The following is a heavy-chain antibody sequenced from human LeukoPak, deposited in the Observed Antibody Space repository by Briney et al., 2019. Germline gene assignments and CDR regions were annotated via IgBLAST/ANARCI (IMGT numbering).Heavy chain of an antibody. V-gene: IGHV1-69*05. D-gene: IGHD6-6*01. Sequence: SVKVSCKASGGTFSSYAISWVRHTPGQGLEWMGRIIPIFGTANYAQKFQGRVTITTVESTSTAYMELSSLRSEDTAVYYCASTFGSSPPFDPWGQGTLVTVSS. CDR3: ASTFGSSPPFDP. J-gene: IGHJ5*02. CDR1: GGTFSSYA. CDR2: IIPIFGTA.